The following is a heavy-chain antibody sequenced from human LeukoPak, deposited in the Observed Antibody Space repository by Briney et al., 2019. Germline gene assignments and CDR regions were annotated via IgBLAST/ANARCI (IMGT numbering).Heavy chain of an antibody. CDR1: GGTFSSYA. Sequence: SVKVSCKASGGTFSSYAISWVRQAPGQGLEWMGEIIPIFGTANYAQKFQERVTITRDMSTSTAYMELSSLRSEDTAVYYCAAESAIGRDGYNSDAFDIWGQGTMVTVSS. CDR3: AAESAIGRDGYNSDAFDI. V-gene: IGHV1-69*05. D-gene: IGHD5-24*01. J-gene: IGHJ3*02. CDR2: IIPIFGTA.